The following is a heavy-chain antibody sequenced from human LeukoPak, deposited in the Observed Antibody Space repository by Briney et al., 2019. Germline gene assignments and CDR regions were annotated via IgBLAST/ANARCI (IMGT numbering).Heavy chain of an antibody. CDR3: ARVGHDYGVNFDY. J-gene: IGHJ4*02. CDR2: IYYSGST. CDR1: GGSISSGGYS. V-gene: IGHV4-30-4*07. D-gene: IGHD4-17*01. Sequence: SETLSLTCAVSGGSISSGGYSWSWIRQPPGKGLEWIGYIYYSGSTYYNPSLKSRVTISVDTSKNQFSLKLSSVTAADTAVYYCARVGHDYGVNFDYWGQGTLVTVSS.